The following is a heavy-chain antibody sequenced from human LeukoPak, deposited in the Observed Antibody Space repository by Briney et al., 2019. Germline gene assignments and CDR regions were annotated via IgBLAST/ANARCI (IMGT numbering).Heavy chain of an antibody. V-gene: IGHV3-64D*06. J-gene: IGHJ4*02. D-gene: IGHD2-2*01. Sequence: GGSLRLSCPRSGFTFSSYSMQLVCQAPGQGLEYVSAVTSNGGSTYYADSVKGRFTISRDNSKNTLHLQMSSLRTEDTAVYYCFNGRCRSASYYGRDHWGQGTLVTVSS. CDR2: VTSNGGST. CDR1: GFTFSSYS. CDR3: FNGRCRSASYYGRDH.